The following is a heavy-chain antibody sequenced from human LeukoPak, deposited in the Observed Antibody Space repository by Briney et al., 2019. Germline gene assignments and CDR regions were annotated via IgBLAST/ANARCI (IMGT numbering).Heavy chain of an antibody. J-gene: IGHJ5*02. Sequence: GGSLRLSCAASGFTFSSYGMSWVRQAPGKGLEWVSAISGSGGSTYYADSVKGRFTISRDNSKNTLYLQMNSLRAEDTAVYYCAKDSKYEWLVPFRFDPWGQGTLVTVSS. CDR3: AKDSKYEWLVPFRFDP. D-gene: IGHD6-19*01. V-gene: IGHV3-23*01. CDR1: GFTFSSYG. CDR2: ISGSGGST.